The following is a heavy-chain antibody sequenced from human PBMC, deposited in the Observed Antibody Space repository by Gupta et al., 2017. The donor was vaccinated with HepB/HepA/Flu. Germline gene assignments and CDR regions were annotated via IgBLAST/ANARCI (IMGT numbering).Heavy chain of an antibody. V-gene: IGHV4-59*08. CDR2: IYYTGNT. CDR3: AQTRLILQYLGGGPYFDY. D-gene: IGHD3-9*01. CDR1: GGSIRGYY. Sequence: QVQLQESGPGLVKPSETLSLICTVSGGSIRGYYWSWIRQSPGKGLEWIGYIYYTGNTNYNPSLKSRVTMSEDTSKNQFSLKMSSVTAADTAVYYCAQTRLILQYLGGGPYFDYWGQGILVTVSS. J-gene: IGHJ4*02.